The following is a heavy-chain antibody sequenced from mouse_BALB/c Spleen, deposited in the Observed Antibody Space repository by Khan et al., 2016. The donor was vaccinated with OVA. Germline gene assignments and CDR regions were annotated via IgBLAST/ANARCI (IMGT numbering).Heavy chain of an antibody. CDR1: GYSITSDYA. CDR3: ARSHYYSYGYALDC. Sequence: EVQLQESGPGLVKPSQSLSLTCTVTGYSITSDYAWNWIRQFPGNKLEWMGYISSTGSTSYNPSLKSRISITRDISKNQFFLQLKSVTTEDTATYYCARSHYYSYGYALDCWGRGTSVTVSS. V-gene: IGHV3-2*02. D-gene: IGHD2-12*01. CDR2: ISSTGST. J-gene: IGHJ4*01.